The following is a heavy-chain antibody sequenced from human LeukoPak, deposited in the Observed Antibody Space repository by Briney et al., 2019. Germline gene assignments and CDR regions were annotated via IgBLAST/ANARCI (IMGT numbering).Heavy chain of an antibody. CDR2: INIDGSST. Sequence: PGGSLRLSCAASGFTFSSYWMHWLRQAPGKGLVWVSRINIDGSSTNYADSVKGRFTISRDDAKNTLYLQMNSLRAEGTAVYYCASAGNANWAFDIWGQGTTVTVSS. V-gene: IGHV3-74*01. CDR3: ASAGNANWAFDI. D-gene: IGHD7-27*01. J-gene: IGHJ3*02. CDR1: GFTFSSYW.